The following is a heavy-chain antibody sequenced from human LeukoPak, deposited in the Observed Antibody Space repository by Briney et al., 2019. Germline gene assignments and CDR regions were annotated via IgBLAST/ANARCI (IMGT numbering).Heavy chain of an antibody. CDR2: INPNSGGT. D-gene: IGHD4-17*01. J-gene: IGHJ4*02. Sequence: GASVKVSCKASGYTFTCYYMHWVRQAPGQGLEWMGRINPNSGGTNYAQKFQGRVTMTRDTSISTAYMELSRLRSDDTAVYYCARSFAGTTNFDYWGQGTLVTVSS. CDR3: ARSFAGTTNFDY. V-gene: IGHV1-2*06. CDR1: GYTFTCYY.